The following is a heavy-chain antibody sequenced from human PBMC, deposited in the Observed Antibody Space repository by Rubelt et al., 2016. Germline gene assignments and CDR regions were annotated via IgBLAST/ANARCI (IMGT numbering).Heavy chain of an antibody. CDR2: IKQDGSEK. J-gene: IGHJ4*02. V-gene: IGHV3-7*01. Sequence: GKGLEWVANIKQDGSEKYYADSVKGRFTISRDNSKNTLYLQMNSLRAEDTAVYYCARESDEFDYWGQGTLVTVSS. CDR3: ARESDEFDY.